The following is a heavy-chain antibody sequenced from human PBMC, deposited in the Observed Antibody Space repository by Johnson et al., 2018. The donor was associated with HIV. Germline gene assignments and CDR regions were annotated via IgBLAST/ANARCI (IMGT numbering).Heavy chain of an antibody. D-gene: IGHD3-22*01. J-gene: IGHJ3*01. CDR2: ISSSGSTI. V-gene: IGHV3-11*04. CDR3: ARFDGFITTLRVIGDAFDV. Sequence: VQLVESGGGVVQPGRSLRLSCAGSGFTFSDHYMSWVRQAPGKGLEWVSYISSSGSTIYYSDSVKGRFTISRDNAKNSLYLQMNSLRAEDTAVYYCARFDGFITTLRVIGDAFDVWGQGTMVTVSS. CDR1: GFTFSDHY.